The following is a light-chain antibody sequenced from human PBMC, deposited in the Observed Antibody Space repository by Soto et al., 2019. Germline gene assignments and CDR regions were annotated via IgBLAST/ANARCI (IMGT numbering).Light chain of an antibody. CDR1: SSDVGGYNY. CDR3: RSYTSSSTYV. CDR2: DVS. Sequence: QSVLTQPASVSGSPGQSITISCTGTSSDVGGYNYVSWYQQHPGKAPKLMIYDVSNRPSGVSNRFSGSKSGNTASLTISGLQAEDEADYYCRSYTSSSTYVFGTGTKV. V-gene: IGLV2-14*01. J-gene: IGLJ1*01.